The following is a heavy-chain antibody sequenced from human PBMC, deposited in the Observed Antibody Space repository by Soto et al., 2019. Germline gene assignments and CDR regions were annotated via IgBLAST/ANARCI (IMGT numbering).Heavy chain of an antibody. Sequence: ASVKVSCKTSAYTFTVYYMHWVRQAPGQGLEWMGWINPKSGGTMYPQKFQGRVTMTWDTSISTAYMALTRLRSDDTAVYYCARDLAKGGGSAGFDYWGQGTLVTAPQ. CDR1: AYTFTVYY. V-gene: IGHV1-2*02. J-gene: IGHJ4*02. CDR3: ARDLAKGGGSAGFDY. D-gene: IGHD1-26*01. CDR2: INPKSGGT.